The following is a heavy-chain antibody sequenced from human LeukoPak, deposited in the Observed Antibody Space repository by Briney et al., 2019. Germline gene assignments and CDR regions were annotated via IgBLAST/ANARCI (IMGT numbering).Heavy chain of an antibody. CDR2: ISGSGGST. J-gene: IGHJ1*01. CDR1: GFTFSSYA. V-gene: IGHV3-23*01. CDR3: ARRIYCNVGSCYPWFAH. Sequence: KPGGSLKLSCAASGFTFSSYAMSWVRQAPGKGLEWVSAISGSGGSTYYADSVKGRFTISRDNSKNTLYLQMSSLTAEDTAVYYCARRIYCNVGSCYPWFAHWGQGTLVTVSS. D-gene: IGHD2-15*01.